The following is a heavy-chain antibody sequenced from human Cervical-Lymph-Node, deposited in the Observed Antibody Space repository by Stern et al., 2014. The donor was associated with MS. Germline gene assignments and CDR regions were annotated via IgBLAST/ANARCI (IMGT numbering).Heavy chain of an antibody. V-gene: IGHV1-69*01. CDR3: AREFNYDTSGYYFYY. CDR2: IVPLFATA. J-gene: IGHJ4*02. CDR1: GGTFSNYA. D-gene: IGHD3-22*01. Sequence: VHLVESGAEVKKPGSSVKVSCKASGGTFSNYAISWVRQAPGQGLEWVGGIVPLFATANYAQKFQGRVTITADESTSTAYMELSSLRSEDTAVYYCAREFNYDTSGYYFYYWGQGTLVTVSS.